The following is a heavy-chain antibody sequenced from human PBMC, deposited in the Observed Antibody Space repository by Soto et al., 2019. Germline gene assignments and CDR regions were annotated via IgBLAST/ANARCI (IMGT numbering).Heavy chain of an antibody. D-gene: IGHD2-15*01. V-gene: IGHV3-7*05. CDR3: ARNLDLGVVASYGRDV. J-gene: IGHJ6*02. Sequence: PGGSLRLSCAASGFTFSSYWMSWVRQAPGKGLEWVANIKQDGSEKYYVDSVKGRFTISRDNAKNSLYLQMNSLRAEDTAVYYCARNLDLGVVASYGRDVWGQGTRVTVSS. CDR2: IKQDGSEK. CDR1: GFTFSSYW.